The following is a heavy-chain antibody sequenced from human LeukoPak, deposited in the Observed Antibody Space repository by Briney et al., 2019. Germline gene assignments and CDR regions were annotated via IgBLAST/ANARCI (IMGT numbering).Heavy chain of an antibody. V-gene: IGHV3-7*04. CDR3: AKDFWVVPSHDEY. D-gene: IGHD3-3*01. J-gene: IGHJ4*02. CDR1: GFTFSSYW. Sequence: PGGSLRLSCAASGFTFSSYWMSWVRQAPGKGLEWVANIKQDGSEKYYVDSVKGRFTISRDNAKNSLYLQMNSLRPEDTAVYYCAKDFWVVPSHDEYWGQGTLVTVSS. CDR2: IKQDGSEK.